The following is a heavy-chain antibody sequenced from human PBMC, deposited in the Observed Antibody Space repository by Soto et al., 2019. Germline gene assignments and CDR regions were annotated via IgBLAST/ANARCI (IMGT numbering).Heavy chain of an antibody. CDR2: ISADNVHT. V-gene: IGHV1-18*01. Sequence: QVQLVQSGGEVKAPGASVKVSCKASGYTFTSYGFNWVRQAPGQGLEWMGWISADNVHTNYAQKFQGRVTMTTDTFTSTAYLELRSLRSDDTAVYYCARVGYCSCYSCHYMDVWGRGTTVTVSS. CDR1: GYTFTSYG. D-gene: IGHD2-2*01. CDR3: ARVGYCSCYSCHYMDV. J-gene: IGHJ6*03.